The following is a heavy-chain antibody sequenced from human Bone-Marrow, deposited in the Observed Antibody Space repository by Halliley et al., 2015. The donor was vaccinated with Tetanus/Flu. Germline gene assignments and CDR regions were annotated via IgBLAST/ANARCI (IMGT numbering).Heavy chain of an antibody. D-gene: IGHD1-26*01. CDR2: VSYDGGQK. V-gene: IGHV3-30*18. J-gene: IGHJ4*02. CDR1: GFTFSAYA. Sequence: SLRLSCSASGFTFSAYAFHWVRQAPGKGLEWVAYVSYDGGQKYFADSVKGRFTISRDNSKNALSLHMNSLTADDTALYYCAKQMGLSGTYYGYSFDYWGQGTLATVSS. CDR3: AKQMGLSGTYYGYSFDY.